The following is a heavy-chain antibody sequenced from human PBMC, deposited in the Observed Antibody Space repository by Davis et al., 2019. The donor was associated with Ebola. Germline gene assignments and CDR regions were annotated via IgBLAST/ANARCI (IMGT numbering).Heavy chain of an antibody. D-gene: IGHD2-15*01. Sequence: SETLSLTCTVSGGSISSYYWSWIRQPPGKGLEWIGYVYHTGGTEYNPSLKSRVTMSVDTSRSQFSLRLSSVTAADTAVYYCARTDRVCSGGTCYSGNDFDYWGQGTLVTVSS. CDR1: GGSISSYY. V-gene: IGHV4-59*13. CDR3: ARTDRVCSGGTCYSGNDFDY. J-gene: IGHJ4*02. CDR2: VYHTGGT.